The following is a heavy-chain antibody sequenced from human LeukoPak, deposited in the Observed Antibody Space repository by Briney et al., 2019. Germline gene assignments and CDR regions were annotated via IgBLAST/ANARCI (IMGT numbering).Heavy chain of an antibody. D-gene: IGHD6-19*01. Sequence: NSGGSLRLSCAASEFTFSSSAMNWVRQAPGKGLEWVSSISSSSSYIYYTDSVKGRFTVSRDNAKNTLYLQMTSLRAEDTAVYYCTRDGGGSGWDSDCWGQGTLVTVSS. CDR1: EFTFSSSA. V-gene: IGHV3-21*01. CDR3: TRDGGGSGWDSDC. CDR2: ISSSSSYI. J-gene: IGHJ4*02.